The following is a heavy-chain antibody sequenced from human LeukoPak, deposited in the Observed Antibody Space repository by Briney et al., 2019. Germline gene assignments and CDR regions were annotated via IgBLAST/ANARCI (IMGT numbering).Heavy chain of an antibody. CDR2: ISTNTGNP. D-gene: IGHD5-18*01. Sequence: ASVKVSCKTSGYTFTNNAINWVRQAPGQGLEWMGWISTNTGNPSYAQAFFTGRYVFSLDTSASTAYLQINGLKADDTAVYYCGRDPKLGIRGYTYGYIDHWGQGTLLTVAS. J-gene: IGHJ4*02. CDR3: GRDPKLGIRGYTYGYIDH. CDR1: GYTFTNNA. V-gene: IGHV7-4-1*02.